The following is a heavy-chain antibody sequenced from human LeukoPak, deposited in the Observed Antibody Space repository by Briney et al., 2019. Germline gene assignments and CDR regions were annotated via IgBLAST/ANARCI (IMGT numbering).Heavy chain of an antibody. CDR2: ISWNSGSI. Sequence: GGSLRLSCAASGFTFDDYAMHWVRQAPGKGLEWVSGISWNSGSIGYADSVKGRFTISRDNAKNSLYLQMNSLRAEDTALYYCATSDGYVRNPFGYWGQGTLGTGSA. J-gene: IGHJ4*02. CDR3: ATSDGYVRNPFGY. D-gene: IGHD1-14*01. V-gene: IGHV3-9*01. CDR1: GFTFDDYA.